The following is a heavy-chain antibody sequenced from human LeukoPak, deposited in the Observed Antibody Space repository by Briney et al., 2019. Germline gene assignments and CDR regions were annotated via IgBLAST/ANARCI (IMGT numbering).Heavy chain of an antibody. J-gene: IGHJ4*02. CDR2: INPSGGST. D-gene: IGHD1-14*01. V-gene: IGHV1-46*01. CDR1: GYTFTSYY. Sequence: ASVTVSCKASGYTFTSYYMHWVRQAPGQGLEWMGIINPSGGSTSYAQKFQGRVTMTRDTSTSTVYMELSSLRSEDTAVYYCAGAAEPIPHFDYWGQGTLVTVSS. CDR3: AGAAEPIPHFDY.